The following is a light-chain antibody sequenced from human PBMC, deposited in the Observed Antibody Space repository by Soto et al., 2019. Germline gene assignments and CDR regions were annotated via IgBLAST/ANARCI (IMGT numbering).Light chain of an antibody. CDR3: QRYDNLPFGYT. V-gene: IGKV1-33*01. Sequence: DIQMTQSPSSLSASVGDRVTITCQASQDISNYLNWYQQKPGKAPKLLIYDASNLETGVPSRFSGSGSGTDFTFPISSLQPEDIATYYCQRYDNLPFGYTFGQGTKLEIK. CDR2: DAS. CDR1: QDISNY. J-gene: IGKJ2*01.